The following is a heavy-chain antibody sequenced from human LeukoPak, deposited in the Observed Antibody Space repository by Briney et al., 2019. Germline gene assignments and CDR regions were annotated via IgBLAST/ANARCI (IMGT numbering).Heavy chain of an antibody. CDR1: EFTFSSYG. D-gene: IGHD1-1*01. V-gene: IGHV3-30*02. CDR2: IRYDGSNK. Sequence: PGGSLRLSCAASEFTFSSYGMHWVRQARGKGLVWVAFIRYDGSNKYYADSVKGRFTISRDNSKNTLYLQMNSLRAEDTAVYYCAKVYVWNEYYFDYWGQGTLVTVSS. J-gene: IGHJ4*02. CDR3: AKVYVWNEYYFDY.